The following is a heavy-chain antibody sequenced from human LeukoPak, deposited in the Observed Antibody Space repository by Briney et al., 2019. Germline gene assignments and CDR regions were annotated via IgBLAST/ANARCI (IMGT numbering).Heavy chain of an antibody. Sequence: SVKVSCKASGGTFSSYAISWVRQAPGQRLEWMGRIIPIFGIANYAQKYQSRVTITADKSTSTAYMELSSLRSEDTAVYYCARGGKLLLSFGELWADAFDIWGQGTMVTVSS. V-gene: IGHV1-69*04. CDR1: GGTFSSYA. CDR2: IIPIFGIA. J-gene: IGHJ3*02. D-gene: IGHD3-10*01. CDR3: ARGGKLLLSFGELWADAFDI.